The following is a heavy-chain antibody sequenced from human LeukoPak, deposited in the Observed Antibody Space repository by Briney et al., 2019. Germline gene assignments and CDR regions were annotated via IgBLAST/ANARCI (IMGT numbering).Heavy chain of an antibody. CDR1: GFSFTDYP. Sequence: GVPLRLSCATSGFSFTDYPMNWVRQAPGEWLEWISNIRTTAEGAKYAYYADSVKGRVTISRDDGNNTLYLHMNSLRDDDTAVYYCATDQRYAFDYWGQGILVTVSS. V-gene: IGHV3-48*02. CDR3: ATDQRYAFDY. D-gene: IGHD3-9*01. J-gene: IGHJ4*02. CDR2: IRTTAEGAKYA.